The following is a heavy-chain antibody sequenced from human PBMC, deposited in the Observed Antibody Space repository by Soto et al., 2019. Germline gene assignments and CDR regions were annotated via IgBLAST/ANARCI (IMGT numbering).Heavy chain of an antibody. J-gene: IGHJ4*02. CDR2: IKSKTDGGTT. V-gene: IGHV3-15*07. CDR3: TPLALKYSSGWYEFSD. CDR1: GFTFSNVW. D-gene: IGHD6-19*01. Sequence: EVQLVESGGGLVKPGGSLRLSCAASGFTFSNVWMNWVRQAPGKGLEWVGRIKSKTDGGTTDYAAPVKGRFTSSRDDSKNTLYLQMNSLKTEHSAVYYCTPLALKYSSGWYEFSDWGQGTRVSVSS.